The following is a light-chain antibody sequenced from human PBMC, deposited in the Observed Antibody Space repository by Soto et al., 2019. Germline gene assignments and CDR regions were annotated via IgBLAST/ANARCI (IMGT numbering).Light chain of an antibody. V-gene: IGLV2-8*01. Sequence: QSVLTQPPSASGSPGQSVTISCTGTSSDVGGYNYVSWYQHHPGKAPKLMIYEVTKRPSGVPDRFSGSKSGDTASLTVSVLLAEDEADYYCASYAGSNKVFGTGTKLTVL. CDR3: ASYAGSNKV. J-gene: IGLJ1*01. CDR1: SSDVGGYNY. CDR2: EVT.